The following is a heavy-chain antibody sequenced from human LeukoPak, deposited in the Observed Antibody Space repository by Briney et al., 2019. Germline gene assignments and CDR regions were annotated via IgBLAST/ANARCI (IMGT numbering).Heavy chain of an antibody. CDR3: ARAFQYGSGSYPYSL. V-gene: IGHV3-66*01. Sequence: GGSLRLSCAASGFTVSNNDMTWVRQAPGKGLEWVSVVYSGGRTDYADSVKGRFTIPRDNFKNTLYLQMNSLRAEDTAVYYCARAFQYGSGSYPYSLWGQRTLVTVSS. D-gene: IGHD3-10*01. CDR1: GFTVSNND. CDR2: VYSGGRT. J-gene: IGHJ4*02.